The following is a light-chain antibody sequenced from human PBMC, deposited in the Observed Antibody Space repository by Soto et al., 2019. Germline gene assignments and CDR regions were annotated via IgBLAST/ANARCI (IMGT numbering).Light chain of an antibody. CDR1: QSVSSY. J-gene: IGKJ1*01. Sequence: EIVLTQSPATLSLSPGERATLSCRASQSVSSYLAWYQQKPGQAPRLLIYDASNRATGIPARFSGSGSGTDFTLAISSLEPEDFAVYFCQQRSNWPHTFGQGTKVDIK. CDR2: DAS. CDR3: QQRSNWPHT. V-gene: IGKV3-11*01.